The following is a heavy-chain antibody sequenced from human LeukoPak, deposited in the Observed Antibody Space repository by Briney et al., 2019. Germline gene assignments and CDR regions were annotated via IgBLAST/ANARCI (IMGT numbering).Heavy chain of an antibody. CDR2: ISGSGVST. Sequence: GGSLRLSCAASGFTFSSYAMSWVRQAPGKGLEWVSAISGSGVSTYYADSVKGRFTISRDNSKNTLYLQMNSLKAEDTAVYYCAKGRWTGSQRLFDYRGQGTLVTVSS. CDR3: AKGRWTGSQRLFDY. CDR1: GFTFSSYA. V-gene: IGHV3-23*01. J-gene: IGHJ4*02. D-gene: IGHD6-25*01.